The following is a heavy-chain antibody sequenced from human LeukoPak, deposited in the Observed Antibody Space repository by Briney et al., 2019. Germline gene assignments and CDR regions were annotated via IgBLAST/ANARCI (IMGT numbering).Heavy chain of an antibody. D-gene: IGHD6-19*01. CDR1: GGTFSSYA. V-gene: IGHV1-69*06. Sequence: ASVKVSCKASGGTFSSYAISWVRQAPGQGLEWMGGIIPIFGTANYAQKFQGRVTITADKSTSTAYMELSSLRSGDTAVYYCARGQYSSGWYGGRGYFDYWGRGTLVTVSS. CDR2: IIPIFGTA. CDR3: ARGQYSSGWYGGRGYFDY. J-gene: IGHJ4*02.